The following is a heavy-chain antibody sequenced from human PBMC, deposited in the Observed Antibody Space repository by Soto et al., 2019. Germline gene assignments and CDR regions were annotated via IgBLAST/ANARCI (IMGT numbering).Heavy chain of an antibody. Sequence: HPGGSLRLSCAASGFTFSDHYMDWVRQAPGKGLEWVGRTRNKANSYTTGYAASVKGRFTISRDDSKNSLYLQMNSLKTEDTAVYYCARGDDFWSGKYYYYGMDVWGQGTTVTVSS. V-gene: IGHV3-72*01. D-gene: IGHD3-3*01. CDR3: ARGDDFWSGKYYYYGMDV. J-gene: IGHJ6*02. CDR1: GFTFSDHY. CDR2: TRNKANSYTT.